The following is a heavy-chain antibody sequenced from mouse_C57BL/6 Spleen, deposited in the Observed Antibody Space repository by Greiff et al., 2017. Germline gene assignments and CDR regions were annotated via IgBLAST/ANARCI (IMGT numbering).Heavy chain of an antibody. CDR3: ARVTGTTD. D-gene: IGHD4-1*01. CDR1: GYTFTSYW. CDR2: IYPSDSET. Sequence: VQLDESGAELVRPGSSVKLSCKASGYTFTSYWMDWVKQRPGQGLEWIGNIYPSDSETHYNQKFKDKATLTVDKSSSTAYMQLSSLTSEDSAVYYCARVTGTTDWGQGTLVTVSA. J-gene: IGHJ3*01. V-gene: IGHV1-61*01.